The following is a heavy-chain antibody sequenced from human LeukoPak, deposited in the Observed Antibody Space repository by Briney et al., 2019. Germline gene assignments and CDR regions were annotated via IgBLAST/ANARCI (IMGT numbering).Heavy chain of an antibody. CDR2: ISSSGSTI. J-gene: IGHJ3*02. CDR1: GFTFSSYE. D-gene: IGHD3-10*01. Sequence: GGSLRLSCAASGFTFSSYEMNWVRQAPGKGLEWVSYISSSGSTIYYADSVKGRFTISRDNAKNSLYLQMNSLRAEDTAVYYCAKTMDRYYGSGSDAFDIWGQGTMVTVSS. V-gene: IGHV3-48*03. CDR3: AKTMDRYYGSGSDAFDI.